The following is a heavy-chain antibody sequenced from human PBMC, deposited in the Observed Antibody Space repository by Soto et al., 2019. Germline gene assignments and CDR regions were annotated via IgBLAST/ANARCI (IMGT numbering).Heavy chain of an antibody. J-gene: IGHJ4*02. D-gene: IGHD2-2*01. CDR3: ARGLDQPPVGLYFDT. CDR2: IIPAFGTA. Sequence: QVQLVHSGAEVKHPGSSVKVSCKTSGGTFNSYLIDWVRQSPGQGREWMGGIIPAFGTAQYAQKFQGRVTITAAKSTTTASMELRTLTSEDTAVYYCARGLDQPPVGLYFDTWGQGTLVTVSA. V-gene: IGHV1-69*06. CDR1: GGTFNSYL.